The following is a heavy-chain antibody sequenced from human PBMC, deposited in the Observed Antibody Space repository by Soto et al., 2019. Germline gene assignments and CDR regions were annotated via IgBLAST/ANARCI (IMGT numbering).Heavy chain of an antibody. CDR2: IDWDDDK. CDR3: VRIRYGSGSYILDY. Sequence: SGPTLVNPTQTLTLTCTFSGFSLSTSGMCVSWIRQPPGKALEWLARIDWDDDKYYSTSLKTRLTISKDTSKNQVVLTMTNMDPVDTATYYCVRIRYGSGSYILDYWGQGTLVTVSS. CDR1: GFSLSTSGMC. J-gene: IGHJ4*02. V-gene: IGHV2-70*11. D-gene: IGHD3-10*01.